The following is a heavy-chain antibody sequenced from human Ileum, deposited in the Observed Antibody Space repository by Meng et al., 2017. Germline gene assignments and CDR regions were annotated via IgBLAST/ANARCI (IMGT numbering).Heavy chain of an antibody. CDR2: ISHSGSA. Sequence: QVHLQESGPGLGRPSGTLSLTCAVSSGSISSNTYWSWVRQPPGKGLEWIGQISHSGSAYYNPSLKSRVTMSVDKSKSQFSLMLTSVTAADTAIYYCARHGGYSQDFWGQGTLVTASS. CDR1: SGSISSNTY. D-gene: IGHD4-23*01. J-gene: IGHJ4*02. V-gene: IGHV4-4*02. CDR3: ARHGGYSQDF.